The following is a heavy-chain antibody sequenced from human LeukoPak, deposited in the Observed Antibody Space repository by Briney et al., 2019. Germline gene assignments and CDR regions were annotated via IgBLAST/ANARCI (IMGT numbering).Heavy chain of an antibody. D-gene: IGHD6-19*01. CDR3: VKGPRPDITVAHTVEN. CDR2: ISSRGDST. J-gene: IGHJ4*02. Sequence: GESLILSCAASGFIFSNYAMSWVRQVPGGGLEWVSTISSRGDSTYVADSVKGRFTISRDNSKNSLYLQMNTVRAENTAVYYCVKGPRPDITVAHTVENWGQGTLVTVSS. CDR1: GFIFSNYA. V-gene: IGHV3-23*01.